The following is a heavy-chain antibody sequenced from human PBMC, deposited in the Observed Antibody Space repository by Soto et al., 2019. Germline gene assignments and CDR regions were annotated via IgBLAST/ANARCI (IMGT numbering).Heavy chain of an antibody. J-gene: IGHJ5*02. CDR1: GDSVSSNSAA. CDR3: ARDLPRMAAAGPASWFDP. Sequence: SQTLSLTCAISGDSVSSNSAAWNWIRQSPSRGLEWLGRTYYRSKWYNDYAVSVKSRITINPDTSKNQFSLQLNSVTPEDTAVYYCARDLPRMAAAGPASWFDPWGQGTLVTVS. V-gene: IGHV6-1*01. D-gene: IGHD6-13*01. CDR2: TYYRSKWYN.